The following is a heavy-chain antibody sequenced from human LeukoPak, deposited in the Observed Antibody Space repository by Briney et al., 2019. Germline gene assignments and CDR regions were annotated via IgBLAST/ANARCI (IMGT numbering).Heavy chain of an antibody. Sequence: GESLKISCKGSGYTFTSYWIGWVRQMPGKGLEWMGVIYPGDPDTTYSPSFQGQVTISADKSISTAYLQWSSLKASDTAMYYCARRDSVSWYVDYWGQGTLVTVSS. D-gene: IGHD6-13*01. CDR3: ARRDSVSWYVDY. CDR2: IYPGDPDT. V-gene: IGHV5-51*01. J-gene: IGHJ4*02. CDR1: GYTFTSYW.